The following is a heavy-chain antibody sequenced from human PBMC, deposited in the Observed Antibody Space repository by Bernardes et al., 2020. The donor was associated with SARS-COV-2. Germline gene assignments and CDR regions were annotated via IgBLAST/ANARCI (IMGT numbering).Heavy chain of an antibody. D-gene: IGHD3-3*01. CDR3: TREGSYYDFWSGRYYYYMDV. CDR2: IRSKAYGGTT. Sequence: GGSLRLSCTASGFTFGDYAMSWFRQAPGKGLEWVGFIRSKAYGGTTEYAASVKGRFTISRDDSKSIAYLQMNSLKTEDTAVYYCTREGSYYDFWSGRYYYYMDVWGKGTTVTVSS. CDR1: GFTFGDYA. V-gene: IGHV3-49*03. J-gene: IGHJ6*03.